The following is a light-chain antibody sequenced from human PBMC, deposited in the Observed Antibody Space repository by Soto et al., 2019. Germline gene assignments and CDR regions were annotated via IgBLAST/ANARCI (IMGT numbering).Light chain of an antibody. CDR1: QSVSSN. CDR2: QTS. CDR3: QQVKSYPRT. Sequence: EIVMTQSPVTLSVSPGERATLSCRASQSVSSNVAWYQQKPGQAPRLLIYQTSARATGIPGRFSGSGSGTDFTLTISNLQSEDFGTYYCQQVKSYPRTFGGGTKVEIK. J-gene: IGKJ4*01. V-gene: IGKV3-15*01.